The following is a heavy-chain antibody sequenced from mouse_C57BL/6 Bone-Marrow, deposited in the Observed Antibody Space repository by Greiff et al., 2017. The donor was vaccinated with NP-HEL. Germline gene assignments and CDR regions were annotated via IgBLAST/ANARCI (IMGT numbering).Heavy chain of an antibody. CDR1: GFTFSDAW. V-gene: IGHV6-6*01. CDR3: TSMVTTAWFAY. J-gene: IGHJ3*01. D-gene: IGHD2-1*01. Sequence: EVKLMESGGGLVQPGGSMKLSCAASGFTFSDAWMDWVRQSPEKGLEWVAEIRNKANNHATYYAESVKGRFTISRDDSKSSVYLQMNSLRAEYTGIYYCTSMVTTAWFAYWGQGTLVTVSA. CDR2: IRNKANNHAT.